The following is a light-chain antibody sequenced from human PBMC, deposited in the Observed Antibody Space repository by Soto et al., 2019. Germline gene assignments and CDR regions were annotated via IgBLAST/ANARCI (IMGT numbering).Light chain of an antibody. CDR1: QSVSSSY. V-gene: IGKV3-20*01. CDR3: QQYGSSPPYT. CDR2: GAS. Sequence: EIVLTQSPGTLSLSPGERATLSCRASQSVSSSYLAWYQQKPGQAPRLLIYGASSRATGIPDRFSGSGSGTDFTLTISSLEPEDVAVDYCQQYGSSPPYTFGQGTKLEIK. J-gene: IGKJ2*01.